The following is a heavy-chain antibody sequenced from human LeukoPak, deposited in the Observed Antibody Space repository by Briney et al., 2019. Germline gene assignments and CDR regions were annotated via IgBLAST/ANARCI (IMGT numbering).Heavy chain of an antibody. CDR3: ARARYSGYDKWAFDI. J-gene: IGHJ3*02. Sequence: PGGSLRLSCAASGFTFDDYGTSWVRQAPGKGLEWVSGINWNGGSTGYADSVKGRFTISRDNAKNSLYLQMNSLSAEDTALYHCARARYSGYDKWAFDIWGQGTMVTVSS. V-gene: IGHV3-20*01. CDR2: INWNGGST. D-gene: IGHD5-12*01. CDR1: GFTFDDYG.